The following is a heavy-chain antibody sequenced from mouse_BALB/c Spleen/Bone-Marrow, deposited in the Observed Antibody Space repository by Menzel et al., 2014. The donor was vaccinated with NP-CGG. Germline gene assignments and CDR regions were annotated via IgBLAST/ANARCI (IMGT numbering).Heavy chain of an antibody. Sequence: DVQLAESGAELVKPGASVKLSCTASGFNIKDTYIHWVKQRPEQGLEWIGRIDPANGNTKYDPKFQGKATITADTSSNTAYLQLSSLTSEDTAVYYCAEITTAAYYVMDYWGQGTSVTVSS. D-gene: IGHD1-2*01. J-gene: IGHJ4*01. CDR2: IDPANGNT. CDR3: AEITTAAYYVMDY. V-gene: IGHV14-3*02. CDR1: GFNIKDTY.